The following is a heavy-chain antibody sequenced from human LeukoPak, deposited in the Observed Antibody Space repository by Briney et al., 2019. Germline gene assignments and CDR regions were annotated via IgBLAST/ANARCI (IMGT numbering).Heavy chain of an antibody. D-gene: IGHD3-16*01. CDR2: IYTSGST. V-gene: IGHV4-4*09. Sequence: PSETLSLTCTVSGGSISSYYWSWIRQPPGKGLEWIGYIYTSGSTNYNPSLKSRVTISVDTSKNQFSLELSSVTAADTAVYYCARWGSITTARFDYWGQGTLVTVSS. CDR1: GGSISSYY. J-gene: IGHJ4*02. CDR3: ARWGSITTARFDY.